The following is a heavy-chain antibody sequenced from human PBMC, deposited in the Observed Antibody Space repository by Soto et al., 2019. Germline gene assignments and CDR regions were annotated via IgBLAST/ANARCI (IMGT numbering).Heavy chain of an antibody. Sequence: XXTLSLPFNVSGGSISTYYWXWIRQPPGKGLEWIGYIYYSGSTYYNPSLKSRVTISVDTSKNQFSLKMSSVTAADTAVYYCASRLWFGDVWGQGTTVTVSS. CDR2: IYYSGST. D-gene: IGHD3-10*01. J-gene: IGHJ6*02. V-gene: IGHV4-59*04. CDR3: ASRLWFGDV. CDR1: GGSISTYY.